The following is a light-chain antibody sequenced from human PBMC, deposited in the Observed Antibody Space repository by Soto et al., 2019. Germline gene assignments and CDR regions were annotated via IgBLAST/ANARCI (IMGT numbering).Light chain of an antibody. Sequence: EIVLTQSPCTLSWSPGERATLSCGTSQSVSSSYLAWYQQKPGQAPRLLIHSASSRATGIPDRFSGSGSGTDFTLTISRLEPEDFAVYYCQQYGSSPLITFGQGTRLEIK. CDR2: SAS. CDR3: QQYGSSPLIT. V-gene: IGKV3-20*01. J-gene: IGKJ5*01. CDR1: QSVSSSY.